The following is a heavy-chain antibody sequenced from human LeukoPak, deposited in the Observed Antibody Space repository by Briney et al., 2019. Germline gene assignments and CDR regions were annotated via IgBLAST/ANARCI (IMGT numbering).Heavy chain of an antibody. CDR1: GGSISSYY. CDR3: ARTDSSGYYYVSYWFDP. Sequence: SETLSLTCTVSGGSISSYYWSWIRQPPGKGLEWIGYIYYSGSTNYNPSLKSRVTISVDTSKNQFSLKLSSVTAADTAVYYCARTDSSGYYYVSYWFDPWGQGTLVTVSS. CDR2: IYYSGST. D-gene: IGHD3-22*01. V-gene: IGHV4-59*12. J-gene: IGHJ5*02.